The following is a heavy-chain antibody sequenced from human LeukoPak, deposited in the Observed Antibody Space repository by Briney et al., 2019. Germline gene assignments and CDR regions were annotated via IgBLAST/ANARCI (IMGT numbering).Heavy chain of an antibody. J-gene: IGHJ6*03. D-gene: IGHD6-6*01. V-gene: IGHV4-34*01. CDR1: GGSFSGYY. CDR3: ARGRAPPMVYSSSSGPAGRYYYYMDV. CDR2: INHSGST. Sequence: PSETLPLTCAVYGGSFSGYYWSWIRQPPGKGLEWIGEINHSGSTNYNPSLKSRVTISVDTSKNQFSLKLSSVTAADTAVYYCARGRAPPMVYSSSSGPAGRYYYYMDVWGKGTTVTVSS.